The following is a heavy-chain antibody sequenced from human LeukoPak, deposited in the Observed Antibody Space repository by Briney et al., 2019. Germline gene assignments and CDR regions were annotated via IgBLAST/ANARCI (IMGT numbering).Heavy chain of an antibody. V-gene: IGHV3-23*01. D-gene: IGHD5-12*01. Sequence: GGSLRLSCAASGFTFSSYGMSWVRQAPGKGLEWVSAISGSGGSTYYADSVKGRFTISRDNSKNTLYLQMNSLRAEDTAVYYCAKAGYYGGYVWFDYWGQGTLVTVSS. CDR2: ISGSGGST. CDR1: GFTFSSYG. CDR3: AKAGYYGGYVWFDY. J-gene: IGHJ4*02.